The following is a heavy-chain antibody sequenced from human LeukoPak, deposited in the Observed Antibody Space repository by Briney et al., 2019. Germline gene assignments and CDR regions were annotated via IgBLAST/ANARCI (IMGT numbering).Heavy chain of an antibody. V-gene: IGHV1-46*01. CDR1: GYTFTSYY. CDR3: ARGSPPRVYYDRSGYYSYYFDY. Sequence: GASVKVSCKASGYTFTSYYMHWVRQAPGQGLEWMGIINPSGGSTSYAQKFQGRVTMTTDTSTSTAYMELRSLRSDDTAVYYCARGSPPRVYYDRSGYYSYYFDYWGQGTLVTVSS. D-gene: IGHD3-22*01. CDR2: INPSGGST. J-gene: IGHJ4*02.